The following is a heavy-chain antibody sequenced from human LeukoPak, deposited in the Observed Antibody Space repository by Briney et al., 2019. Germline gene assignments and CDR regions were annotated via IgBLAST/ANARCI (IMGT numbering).Heavy chain of an antibody. D-gene: IGHD5-12*01. Sequence: SETLSLTCAVYGGSFSGYYWSWIRQPPGKGLEWIGEINHSGSTGYNPSLKSRVTISVDTSKNQFSLKLTSVTAADTAVYYCARGGSEYSGYDYWSFDYWAQGTLVTVSS. J-gene: IGHJ4*02. V-gene: IGHV4-34*01. CDR2: INHSGST. CDR1: GGSFSGYY. CDR3: ARGGSEYSGYDYWSFDY.